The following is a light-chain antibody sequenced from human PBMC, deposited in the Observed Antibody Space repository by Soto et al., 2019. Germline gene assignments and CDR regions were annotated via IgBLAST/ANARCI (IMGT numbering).Light chain of an antibody. J-gene: IGKJ1*01. Sequence: EIVMTQSPATLSVSPGERATLSCRASQSVSSNLAWYQQKPGQAPRLLIYGTSTRATGVPARFSGSGSGTEFTLTISSLQSADFAAYYCQKYNNWPRTFGQGTKVDIK. V-gene: IGKV3-15*01. CDR2: GTS. CDR3: QKYNNWPRT. CDR1: QSVSSN.